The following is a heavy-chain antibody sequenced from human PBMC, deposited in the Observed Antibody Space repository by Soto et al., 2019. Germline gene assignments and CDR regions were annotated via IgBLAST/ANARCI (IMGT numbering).Heavy chain of an antibody. CDR2: IYHSGST. V-gene: IGHV4-30-2*01. J-gene: IGHJ4*02. D-gene: IGHD3-9*01. CDR1: GGSISSGGYS. Sequence: SETLSLTCAVSGGSISSGGYSWSWIRQPPGKGLEWIGYIYHSGSTYYNPSLKSRVTISVDRSKNQFSLKLSSVTAADTAVYYCARGGYFDWLLTPHFDYWGQGTLVTVSS. CDR3: ARGGYFDWLLTPHFDY.